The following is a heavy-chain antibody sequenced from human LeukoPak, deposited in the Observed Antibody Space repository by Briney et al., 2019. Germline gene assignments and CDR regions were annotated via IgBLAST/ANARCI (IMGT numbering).Heavy chain of an antibody. J-gene: IGHJ4*02. V-gene: IGHV1-2*02. Sequence: ASVKVSCKASGYPFTAYFMHCVRQVPGQGLEWIGWINPNSGGTAYAQNFQGRVTMTRDTSISTAYMELNKLKSDDTAVYFCAKYGSTSSEFLHLDSWGQGTLVTVSS. CDR2: INPNSGGT. CDR1: GYPFTAYF. CDR3: AKYGSTSSEFLHLDS. D-gene: IGHD3-10*01.